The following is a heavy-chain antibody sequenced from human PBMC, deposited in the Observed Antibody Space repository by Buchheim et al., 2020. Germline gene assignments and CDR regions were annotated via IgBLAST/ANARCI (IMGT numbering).Heavy chain of an antibody. CDR2: IWYDGSNK. J-gene: IGHJ4*02. D-gene: IGHD4-17*01. CDR1: GFTFSSYG. CDR3: ARGRGYGDYYFDY. V-gene: IGHV3-33*01. Sequence: QVQLVESGGGVVQPGRSLRLSCAAPGFTFSSYGMHWVRQAPGKGLEWVAVIWYDGSNKYYADSVKGRFTIPRDNSKNTLYLQMNSLRAEDTAVYYCARGRGYGDYYFDYWGQGTL.